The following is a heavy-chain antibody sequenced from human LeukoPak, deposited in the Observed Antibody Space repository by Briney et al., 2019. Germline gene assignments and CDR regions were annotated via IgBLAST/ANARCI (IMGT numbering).Heavy chain of an antibody. V-gene: IGHV4-34*01. Sequence: SETLSLTCAVYGGSFSGYFWSWLRQPPGKGLEWIGEINHSGSTNYNPSLKSRVTISVDTSKNQFSLKLSSVTAADTAVYYCAREQILRYFDWLTFSTYFDYWGQGTLVTVSS. CDR2: INHSGST. CDR1: GGSFSGYF. CDR3: AREQILRYFDWLTFSTYFDY. J-gene: IGHJ4*02. D-gene: IGHD3-9*01.